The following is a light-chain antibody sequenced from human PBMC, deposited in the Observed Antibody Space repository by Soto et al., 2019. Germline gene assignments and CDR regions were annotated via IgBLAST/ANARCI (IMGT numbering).Light chain of an antibody. CDR2: XXS. V-gene: IGKV1-39*01. CDR3: QQNYNTLIT. CDR1: QDIRKY. J-gene: IGKJ5*01. Sequence: IQMTQSPSSLSASVGDRVTITCQATQDIRKYLHXYQARPPXXXXXLXXXXSSLQRGLQPRLSGSGSGTDFTLTISSLQPEDFTTYYCQQNYNTLITFGQGTRLEIK.